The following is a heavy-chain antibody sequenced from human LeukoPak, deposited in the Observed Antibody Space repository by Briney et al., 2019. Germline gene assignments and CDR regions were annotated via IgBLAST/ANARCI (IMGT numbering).Heavy chain of an antibody. J-gene: IGHJ6*02. CDR1: GGTFSSYA. D-gene: IGHD3-10*01. Sequence: GSSVKVSCKASGGTFSSYAISWVRQAPGQGLEWMGGIIPIFGTANYAQKFQGRVTITADESTSTAYMELSSLRSEDTAVYYCARGGMARGVISGMDVWGQGTTVTVSS. CDR3: ARGGMARGVISGMDV. V-gene: IGHV1-69*01. CDR2: IIPIFGTA.